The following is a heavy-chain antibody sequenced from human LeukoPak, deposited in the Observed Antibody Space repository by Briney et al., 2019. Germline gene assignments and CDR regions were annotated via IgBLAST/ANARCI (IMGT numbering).Heavy chain of an antibody. CDR2: IYHSGST. CDR3: ARAVGYCSGGSCYSGWVDY. D-gene: IGHD2-15*01. V-gene: IGHV4-4*02. J-gene: IGHJ4*02. Sequence: SETLSLTCAVSGGSMSSFTWWSWVRQPPGKGLEWIGEIYHSGSTNYNSSLKSRVTISVDKSKNQFSLKLSSVTAADTAVYYCARAVGYCSGGSCYSGWVDYWGQGTLVTVSS. CDR1: GGSMSSFTW.